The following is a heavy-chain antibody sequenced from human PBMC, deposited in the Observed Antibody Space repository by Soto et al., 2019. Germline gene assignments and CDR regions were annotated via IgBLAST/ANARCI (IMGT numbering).Heavy chain of an antibody. CDR1: GYTFTSYG. J-gene: IGHJ4*01. V-gene: IGHV1-18*04. CDR2: ISAYNGNT. CDR3: ASDTEYYASSGYDY. D-gene: IGHD3-22*01. Sequence: QVQLVQSGAEVKKPGASVKVSCQASGYTFTSYGISWVRQAPGQGLEWMGWISAYNGNTNYAQKLQGRVTMTTDTSTGTAYMELRSMRSAETSVYYCASDTEYYASSGYDYWGHGPLVTVSS.